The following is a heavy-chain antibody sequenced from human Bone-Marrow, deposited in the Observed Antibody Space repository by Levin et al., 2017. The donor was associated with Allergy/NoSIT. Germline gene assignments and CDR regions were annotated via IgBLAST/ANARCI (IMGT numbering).Heavy chain of an antibody. Sequence: GESLKISCAGSGFTFRSYAMSWVRQAPGKGLEWVSGISGGGGSTYYADSVKGRFTISRDNAKNSLFLQMNSLRAEDTALYYCARGISMIEVVGIDAFDIWGQGTLVTVSS. J-gene: IGHJ3*02. CDR1: GFTFRSYA. CDR2: ISGGGGST. V-gene: IGHV3-23*01. CDR3: ARGISMIEVVGIDAFDI. D-gene: IGHD3-22*01.